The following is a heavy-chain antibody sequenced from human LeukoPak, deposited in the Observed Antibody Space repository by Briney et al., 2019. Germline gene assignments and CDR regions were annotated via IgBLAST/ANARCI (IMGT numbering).Heavy chain of an antibody. Sequence: GASVKVSCKASGYSFSKYGISWVRQAPGQGLGWMGWISAYNGKTKYGQKVQGRVTMTTDTSTSTAYMELRSLISDDTAVYYCARDRQSEGFGELSLYAFDIWGQGTTVTVSS. CDR2: ISAYNGKT. V-gene: IGHV1-18*04. J-gene: IGHJ3*02. CDR3: ARDRQSEGFGELSLYAFDI. CDR1: GYSFSKYG. D-gene: IGHD3-10*01.